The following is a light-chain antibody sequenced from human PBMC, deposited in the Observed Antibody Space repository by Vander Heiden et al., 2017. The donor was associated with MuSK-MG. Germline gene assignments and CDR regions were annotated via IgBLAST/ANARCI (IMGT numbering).Light chain of an antibody. Sequence: SALTQPASASGSLEQSITIPCTGTTTDVGGYNYVSWYQHHPGKAPKLLIYDVSNRPSGVSNRLSGSKSGKTASLTISGLQAEDEADYYCRSYTSITSLSVFGGGTKLTVL. V-gene: IGLV2-14*03. CDR1: TTDVGGYNY. CDR2: DVS. CDR3: RSYTSITSLSV. J-gene: IGLJ3*02.